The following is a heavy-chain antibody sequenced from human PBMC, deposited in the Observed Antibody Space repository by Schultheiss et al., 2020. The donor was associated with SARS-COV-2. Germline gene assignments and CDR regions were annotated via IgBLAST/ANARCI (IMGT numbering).Heavy chain of an antibody. J-gene: IGHJ6*02. CDR3: ARGDVTTGYYGMDV. CDR1: GGSISSYY. D-gene: IGHD1-14*01. CDR2: IYYSGST. V-gene: IGHV4-59*01. Sequence: SETLSLTCTVSGGSISSYYWSWIRQPPGKGLEWIGYIYYSGSTNYNPSLKSRVTISVDTSKNQFSLKLSSVTAADTAVYYCARGDVTTGYYGMDVWGQGTTVTVSS.